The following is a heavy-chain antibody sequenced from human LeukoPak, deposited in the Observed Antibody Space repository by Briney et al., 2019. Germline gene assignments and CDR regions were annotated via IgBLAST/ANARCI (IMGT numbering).Heavy chain of an antibody. D-gene: IGHD1-26*01. CDR2: INTDGSST. CDR3: ARGGSYSTTFDY. Sequence: GGSLRLSCAASGFTFSSYWMHWVRQAPGKGLVWVSRINTDGSSTSYADPVKGRFTISRDNAKNTLYLQMNSLRAEDTAVYYCARGGSYSTTFDYWGQGTLVTVSS. J-gene: IGHJ4*02. V-gene: IGHV3-74*01. CDR1: GFTFSSYW.